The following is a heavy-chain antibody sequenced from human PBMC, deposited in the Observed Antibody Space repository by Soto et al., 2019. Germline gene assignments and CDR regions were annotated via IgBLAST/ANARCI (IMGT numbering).Heavy chain of an antibody. J-gene: IGHJ4*02. Sequence: QVQLVQSGAEVKKPGSSVKVSCKASGYTFTNYYMHWGQQDPGQGLEWMGIINPSGGSTSYAQKFQGRVTMTRDTSTSTVYMELSSLRSEDTAVYYCARDSRGGVYWGQGTLVTVSS. D-gene: IGHD3-16*01. CDR2: INPSGGST. V-gene: IGHV1-46*03. CDR3: ARDSRGGVY. CDR1: GYTFTNYY.